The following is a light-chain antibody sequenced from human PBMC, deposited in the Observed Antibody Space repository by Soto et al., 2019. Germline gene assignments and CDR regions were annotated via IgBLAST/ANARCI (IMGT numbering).Light chain of an antibody. V-gene: IGKV1-27*01. J-gene: IGKJ5*01. CDR3: QKYDGVPVT. CDR1: QGISNY. Sequence: DIQMTQSPSSLSASVGDRVTITCRASQGISNYLAWYQQKPGTVPKLLIYSASTLQSGVPSRFSGSGSGTDFTLTISSLQPEDVGTYHCQKYDGVPVTFGQGTRLEIK. CDR2: SAS.